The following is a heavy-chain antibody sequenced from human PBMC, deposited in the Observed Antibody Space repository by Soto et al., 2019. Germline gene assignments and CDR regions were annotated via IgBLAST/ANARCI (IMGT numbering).Heavy chain of an antibody. J-gene: IGHJ4*02. CDR2: ISYDSSNK. CDR3: AKLVIGYCSGNTCDDY. Sequence: VQLSESGGGLIQPGGSLRLSCAASGFTFSYGIHWLRQAPGKGLEWVAYISYDSSNKFYGDSVKGRFTISRDNSKNTQFLQMNSLRAEDTAVHYCAKLVIGYCSGNTCDDYWGQGTLVAVSS. D-gene: IGHD2-15*01. V-gene: IGHV3-30*18. CDR1: GFTFSYG.